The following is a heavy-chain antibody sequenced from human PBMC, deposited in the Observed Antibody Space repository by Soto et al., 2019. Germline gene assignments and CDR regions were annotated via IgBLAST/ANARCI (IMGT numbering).Heavy chain of an antibody. J-gene: IGHJ5*02. D-gene: IGHD3-10*01. CDR2: IYWDDDK. CDR3: AHSLRMVRGVIITPNWFDP. Sequence: VSGPTLVNPTQTLTLTCPFSGFSLSTSGVGVGWIRQPPGKALEWLALIYWDDDKRYSPSLKSRLTITKDTSKNQVVLTMTNMDPVDTATYYCAHSLRMVRGVIITPNWFDPWGQGTLVTVSS. CDR1: GFSLSTSGVG. V-gene: IGHV2-5*02.